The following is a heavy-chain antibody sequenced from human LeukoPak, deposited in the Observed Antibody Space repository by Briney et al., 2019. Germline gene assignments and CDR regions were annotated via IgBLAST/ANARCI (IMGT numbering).Heavy chain of an antibody. J-gene: IGHJ4*02. CDR1: GFTFSSYW. Sequence: GGSLRLSCAASGFTFSSYWMSWVRQAPGKGLEWVANIKQDGSEKYYVDSVKGRFTISRDNAKNSLYLQMNSLRAEDTAVYYCATGNYNRPFDYWGQGTLVTVSS. CDR3: ATGNYNRPFDY. CDR2: IKQDGSEK. D-gene: IGHD1-7*01. V-gene: IGHV3-7*01.